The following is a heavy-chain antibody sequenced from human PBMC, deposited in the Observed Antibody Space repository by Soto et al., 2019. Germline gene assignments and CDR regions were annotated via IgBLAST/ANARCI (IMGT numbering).Heavy chain of an antibody. CDR3: AKGQGWSYYYDS. CDR2: IGGSGGT. D-gene: IGHD2-15*01. J-gene: IGHJ4*02. CDR1: GFTFSSYA. V-gene: IGHV3-23*01. Sequence: EVQLLESGGGLVQPGGSLRLSCAASGFTFSSYAMSWVRLAPGKGLEWFSSIGGSGGTYYADSVKGRFTISRENSKNMLYLHLISLRAEDTAMYYCAKGQGWSYYYDSWGQGTLVTVSS.